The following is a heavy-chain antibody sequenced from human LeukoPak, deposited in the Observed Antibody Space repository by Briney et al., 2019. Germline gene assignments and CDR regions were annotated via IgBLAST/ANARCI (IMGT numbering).Heavy chain of an antibody. CDR3: ARDLEGLSYYYDSSGYGIVDY. V-gene: IGHV1-2*02. CDR1: GYTFTGYY. Sequence: ASVKVSCKASGYTFTGYYMHWVRQAPGQGLEWMGWINPNSGGTNYAQNFQGRVSMTRDTSISTAYMELSRLRSDDTAVYYCARDLEGLSYYYDSSGYGIVDYWGQGTLVTVSS. J-gene: IGHJ4*02. CDR2: INPNSGGT. D-gene: IGHD3-22*01.